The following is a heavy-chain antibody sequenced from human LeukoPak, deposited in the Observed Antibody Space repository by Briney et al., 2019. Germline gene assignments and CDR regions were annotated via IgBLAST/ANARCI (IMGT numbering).Heavy chain of an antibody. CDR3: ARDYDYYGSGSYYH. D-gene: IGHD3-10*01. CDR2: IIPIFGTA. CDR1: GGTFSSYA. J-gene: IGHJ4*02. V-gene: IGHV1-69*06. Sequence: SVKVSCKASGGTFSSYAISWVRQAPGQGLEWMGGIIPIFGTANYAQKFQGRVTITADKSTSTAYTELSSLRSDDTAVYYCARDYDYYGSGSYYHWGQGTLVTVSS.